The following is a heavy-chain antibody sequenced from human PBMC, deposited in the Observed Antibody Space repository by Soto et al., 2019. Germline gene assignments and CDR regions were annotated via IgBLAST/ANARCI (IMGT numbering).Heavy chain of an antibody. CDR2: ISGSGGST. J-gene: IGHJ4*02. D-gene: IGHD6-6*01. CDR3: AKNSRYSSSSALDY. Sequence: EVQLLESGGGLVQPGGSLRLSCAASGFTFSSYAMSWVRQAPGKGLEWGSAISGSGGSTHYADSVKGRFTISRDNSKNTLYLQMNSLRAEDTAVYYCAKNSRYSSSSALDYWGQGTLVTVSS. V-gene: IGHV3-23*01. CDR1: GFTFSSYA.